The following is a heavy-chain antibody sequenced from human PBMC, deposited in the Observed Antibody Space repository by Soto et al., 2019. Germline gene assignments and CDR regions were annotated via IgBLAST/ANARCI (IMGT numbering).Heavy chain of an antibody. CDR1: GFTFSNSV. CDR2: ISATGTIS. Sequence: EVQLLESGGGFIQPGGSLGLSCAASGFTFSNSVMAWVRQAPGKGLEWVSAISATGTISFYGDSVKVRFTVSRDNSKDTLYLHMGSLRADDTALSYCAKMAWLGDPPGGDFWGQGTLVTVYS. D-gene: IGHD3-10*01. V-gene: IGHV3-23*01. CDR3: AKMAWLGDPPGGDF. J-gene: IGHJ4*02.